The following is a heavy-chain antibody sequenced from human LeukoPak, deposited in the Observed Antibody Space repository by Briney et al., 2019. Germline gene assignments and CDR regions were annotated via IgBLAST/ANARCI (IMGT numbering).Heavy chain of an antibody. V-gene: IGHV4-4*02. Sequence: PSGTLSLTCAVSGGSISSTKWWSWVRQPPGKGLEWIGEIYHSGSTNYNPSLKSRVTISVDKSKNQFSLRLSSVTAADTAVYYCARQKLYFAPPMGFDYWGQGSLVTVSS. CDR3: ARQKLYFAPPMGFDY. CDR1: GGSISSTKW. CDR2: IYHSGST. D-gene: IGHD3-9*01. J-gene: IGHJ4*02.